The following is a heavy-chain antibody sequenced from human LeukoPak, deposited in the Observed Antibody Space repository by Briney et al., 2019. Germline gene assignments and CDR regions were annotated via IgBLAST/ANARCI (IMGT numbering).Heavy chain of an antibody. J-gene: IGHJ4*02. CDR2: ISSSGSTI. V-gene: IGHV3-48*03. CDR1: GFTFSSYE. CDR3: ARGSPREGVIVTGYFDY. Sequence: GGSLRLSCAASGFTFSSYEMNWVRQAPGKWLEWVSYISSSGSTIYYADSVKGRFTISRDNAKNSLFLQMNSLRAEDTAVYYCARGSPREGVIVTGYFDYWGQGTLVTVSS. D-gene: IGHD3-16*02.